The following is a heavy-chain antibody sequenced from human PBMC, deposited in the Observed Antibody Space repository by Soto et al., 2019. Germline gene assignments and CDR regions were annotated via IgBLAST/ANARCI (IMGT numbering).Heavy chain of an antibody. V-gene: IGHV1-3*01. Sequence: ASVKVSCKASGYTFTSYAMHWVRQAPGQRLEWMGWINAGNGNTKYSQKFQDRVTITRDTSASTAYMELSSLRSEDTAVYYCARGSPLRGMDVWGQGTTVTVSS. CDR1: GYTFTSYA. CDR2: INAGNGNT. J-gene: IGHJ6*02. CDR3: ARGSPLRGMDV.